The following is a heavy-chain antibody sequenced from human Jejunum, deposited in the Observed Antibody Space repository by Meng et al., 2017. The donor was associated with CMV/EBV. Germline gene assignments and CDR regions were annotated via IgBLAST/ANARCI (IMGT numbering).Heavy chain of an antibody. Sequence: WKSGVRQAPGKGLELVGDRKNSENERNFADPEKGRFTITRDKAKNSLYLQMNSRRVDETAVYYCAREGTRLWPPKWFFDLWGRGTPVTVSS. J-gene: IGHJ2*01. CDR1: W. CDR2: RKNSENER. CDR3: AREGTRLWPPKWFFDL. D-gene: IGHD3-16*01. V-gene: IGHV3-7*01.